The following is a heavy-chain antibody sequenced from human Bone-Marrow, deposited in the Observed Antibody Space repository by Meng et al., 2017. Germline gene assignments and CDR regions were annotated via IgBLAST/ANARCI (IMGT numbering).Heavy chain of an antibody. V-gene: IGHV3-66*02. CDR3: ARGTTVVTPLGRDLYYFDY. Sequence: GSLRLSCAASGFTVSSNYMSWVRQAPGKGLEWVSVIYSGGSTYYADSVKGRFTISRDNSKNTLYLQMNSLRAEDTAVYYCARGTTVVTPLGRDLYYFDYWGQGTLVTVSS. J-gene: IGHJ4*02. CDR2: IYSGGST. CDR1: GFTVSSNY. D-gene: IGHD4-23*01.